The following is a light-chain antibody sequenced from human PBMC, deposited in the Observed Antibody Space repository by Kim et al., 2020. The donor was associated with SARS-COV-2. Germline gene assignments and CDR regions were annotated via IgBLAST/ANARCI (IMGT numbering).Light chain of an antibody. Sequence: EIVMTQSPATLSVSPGERVTLSCRASQTVDSNLAWYQQKPGQAPRLLIYGASNRATGIPDRFSGSGSGTDFTLTISRLEPEDCAVYYCQQYENSPWTFGQGTKVDIK. J-gene: IGKJ1*01. V-gene: IGKV3D-15*02. CDR2: GAS. CDR3: QQYENSPWT. CDR1: QTVDSN.